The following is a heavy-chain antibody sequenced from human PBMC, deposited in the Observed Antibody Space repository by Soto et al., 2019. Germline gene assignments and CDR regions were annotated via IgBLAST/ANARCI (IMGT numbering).Heavy chain of an antibody. Sequence: PGGSLKLSCAASGFTFSSYSMNWVRQAPGKGLEWVSYISSSSSTIYYADSVKGRFTISRDNAKNSLCLQMNSLRDEDTAVYYCARVASSWSNYFDYWGQGT. CDR2: ISSSSSTI. CDR3: ARVASSWSNYFDY. CDR1: GFTFSSYS. V-gene: IGHV3-48*02. J-gene: IGHJ4*02. D-gene: IGHD6-13*01.